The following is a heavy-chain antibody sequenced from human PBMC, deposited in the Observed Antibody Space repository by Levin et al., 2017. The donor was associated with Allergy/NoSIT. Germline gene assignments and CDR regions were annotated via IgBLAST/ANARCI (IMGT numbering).Heavy chain of an antibody. CDR2: ISWDGGRT. D-gene: IGHD5-18*01. CDR3: AKIGVDTTMVGAFDI. Sequence: GSLRLSCAASGFTFDDYSMHWVRQAPGKSLEWVSVISWDGGRTYYADSVKGRFTISRDNRKNSLYLQMNSLRTEDTALYYCAKIGVDTTMVGAFDIWGQGTMVTVSS. V-gene: IGHV3-43*01. J-gene: IGHJ3*02. CDR1: GFTFDDYS.